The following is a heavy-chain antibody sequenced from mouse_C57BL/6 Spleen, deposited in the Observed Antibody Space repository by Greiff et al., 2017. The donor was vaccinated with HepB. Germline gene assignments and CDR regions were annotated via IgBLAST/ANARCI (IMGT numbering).Heavy chain of an antibody. CDR3: TTGGSNYLYYFDY. CDR1: GFNIKDDY. J-gene: IGHJ2*01. V-gene: IGHV14-4*01. Sequence: VQLQQSGAELVRPGASVKLSCTASGFNIKDDYMHWVKQRPEQGLEWIGWIDPENGDTEYASKFQGKATITADTSSNTAYLQLSSLTSEDTADYYCTTGGSNYLYYFDYWGQGTTLTVSS. D-gene: IGHD2-5*01. CDR2: IDPENGDT.